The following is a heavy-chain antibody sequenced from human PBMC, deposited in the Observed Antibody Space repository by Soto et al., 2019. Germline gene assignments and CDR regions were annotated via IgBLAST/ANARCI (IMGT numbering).Heavy chain of an antibody. D-gene: IGHD6-13*01. CDR2: IYPGDSDT. CDR1: GYSFTSYW. J-gene: IGHJ4*02. Sequence: GESLKISCKGSGYSFTSYWIGWVRQMPGKGLEWMGIIYPGDSDTRYSPSFQGQVTMSVDTSKNQFSLKLTSVTAADTAVYYCARQSTGYSVEVDYWGQGTLVTVSS. CDR3: ARQSTGYSVEVDY. V-gene: IGHV5-51*01.